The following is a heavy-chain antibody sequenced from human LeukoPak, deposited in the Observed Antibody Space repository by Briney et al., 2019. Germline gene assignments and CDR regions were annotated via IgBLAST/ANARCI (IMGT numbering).Heavy chain of an antibody. D-gene: IGHD3-3*01. V-gene: IGHV1-2*02. CDR3: ARGDFWSGYTLDY. CDR1: GYTFTGYY. Sequence: VKVSCKXSGYTFTGYYMHWVRQAPGQGLEWMGWINPNSGGTNYAQKFQGRVTMTRDTSISTAYMELSRLRSDDTAVYYCARGDFWSGYTLDYWGQGTLVTVSS. J-gene: IGHJ4*02. CDR2: INPNSGGT.